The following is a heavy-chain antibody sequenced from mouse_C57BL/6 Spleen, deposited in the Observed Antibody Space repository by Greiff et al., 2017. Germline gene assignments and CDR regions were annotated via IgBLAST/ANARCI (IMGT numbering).Heavy chain of an antibody. J-gene: IGHJ2*01. CDR1: GFSFTSYG. CDR3: ARNSRIYYDYEGYFDY. Sequence: QVQLQQSGPGLVQPSQSLSITCTVSGFSFTSYGVHWVRQSPGKGLEWLGVIWSGGSTDYNAAFISRLSISKDNSKSQVFFKMNSLQADDTAIYYGARNSRIYYDYEGYFDYWGQGTTLTVSS. D-gene: IGHD2-4*01. V-gene: IGHV2-2*01. CDR2: IWSGGST.